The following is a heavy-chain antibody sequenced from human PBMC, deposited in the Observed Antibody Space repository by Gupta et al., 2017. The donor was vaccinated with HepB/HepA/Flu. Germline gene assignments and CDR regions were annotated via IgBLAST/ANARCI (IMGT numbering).Heavy chain of an antibody. CDR2: IYHSGST. CDR3: ARGGYCSGGSCYAPARYYYYYYGMDV. CDR1: GGSISSSNW. V-gene: IGHV4-4*02. J-gene: IGHJ6*02. Sequence: QVQLQESGPGLVKPSGTLSLTCAVSGGSISSSNWWSWVRQPPGKGLEWIGEIYHSGSTNYNPSLKSRVTISVDKSKNQFSLKLSSVTAADTAVYYCARGGYCSGGSCYAPARYYYYYYGMDVWDQGTTVTVSS. D-gene: IGHD2-15*01.